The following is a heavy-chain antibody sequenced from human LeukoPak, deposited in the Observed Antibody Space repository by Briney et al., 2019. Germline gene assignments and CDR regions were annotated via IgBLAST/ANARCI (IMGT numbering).Heavy chain of an antibody. J-gene: IGHJ6*02. CDR3: AHNGGIAAAGHYYYYGMDV. V-gene: IGHV3-23*01. CDR1: GFTFSSYA. Sequence: PGGSLRLSCAASGFTFSSYAMSWVRQAPGKGLEWVSAISGSGGSTYYADSVKGRFTISRDNSKNTLYLQMNSLRAEDTAVYYCAHNGGIAAAGHYYYYGMDVWGQGTTVTVSS. CDR2: ISGSGGST. D-gene: IGHD6-13*01.